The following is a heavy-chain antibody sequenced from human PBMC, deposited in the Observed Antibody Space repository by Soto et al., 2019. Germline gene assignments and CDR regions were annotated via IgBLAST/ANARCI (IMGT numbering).Heavy chain of an antibody. Sequence: QVQLQESGPGLVKPSETLSLTCTVSGDSMSRFYWTWIRQLPGKGLECIGYIYYTGTTSYNPSLKSRVTISLDTSKNQFSLNLRSVTAADTAVYYCAREAFVPGPHTEDWFDPWGQGILVTVSS. V-gene: IGHV4-59*01. CDR1: GDSMSRFY. CDR2: IYYTGTT. CDR3: AREAFVPGPHTEDWFDP. D-gene: IGHD6-6*01. J-gene: IGHJ5*02.